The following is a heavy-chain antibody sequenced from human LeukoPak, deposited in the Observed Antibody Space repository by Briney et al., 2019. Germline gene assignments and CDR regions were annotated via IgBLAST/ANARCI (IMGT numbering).Heavy chain of an antibody. CDR3: ARVVVVVAAREYYFDY. J-gene: IGHJ4*02. CDR1: GYSISSGYY. V-gene: IGHV4-38-2*01. Sequence: SETLSLTCAVSGYSISSGYYWGWIRQPPGKGLEWIGSIYHRGSTYYNPSLKSRVTISVDTSKNQFSLKLSSVTAADTAVYYCARVVVVVAAREYYFDYWGQGTLVTVSS. CDR2: IYHRGST. D-gene: IGHD2-15*01.